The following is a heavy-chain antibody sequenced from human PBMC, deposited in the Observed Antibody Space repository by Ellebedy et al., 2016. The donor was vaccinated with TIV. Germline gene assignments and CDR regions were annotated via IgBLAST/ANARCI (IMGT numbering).Heavy chain of an antibody. CDR2: IYQDGSDQ. D-gene: IGHD4-17*01. CDR1: GFSFRSYW. V-gene: IGHV3-7*01. CDR3: ARRGSYGDYAVQINSWFDC. J-gene: IGHJ5*01. Sequence: GESLKISCAASGFSFRSYWMSWVRQAPGKGLEWVANIYQDGSDQYYVDSVKGRFTISRDNANKSLFLQMNSLRGEDTAVYYCARRGSYGDYAVQINSWFDCWGRGTLVTVSS.